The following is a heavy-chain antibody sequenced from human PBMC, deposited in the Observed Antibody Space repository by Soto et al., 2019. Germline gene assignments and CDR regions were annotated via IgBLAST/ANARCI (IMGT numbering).Heavy chain of an antibody. V-gene: IGHV3-30-3*01. CDR3: ARPRITVDYYFDY. J-gene: IGHJ4*02. CDR1: GFTFTTYT. Sequence: QVQLVESGGGVVQPGRSLRLSCAASGFTFTTYTMHWVRRAPGKGLEWVAVISYDGSNKYYADSVKGRFTISRDNSKNTLYLQMNSLRTEDTAVYYCARPRITVDYYFDYWGQGTLVTVS. D-gene: IGHD6-19*01. CDR2: ISYDGSNK.